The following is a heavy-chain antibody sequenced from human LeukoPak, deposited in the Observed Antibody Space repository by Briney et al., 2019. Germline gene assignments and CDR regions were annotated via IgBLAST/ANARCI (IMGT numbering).Heavy chain of an antibody. V-gene: IGHV3-15*01. CDR1: GFPFSNAW. J-gene: IGHJ4*02. D-gene: IGHD1-26*01. CDR3: TSEDQGGFDH. Sequence: GGSLRLSCAVSGFPFSNAWMSWVRQDPGKGLEWVGRVKSKTDGGTTDYAPPVQGRFTVSRDDSKNTLYLQMNSLKTEDTAVYYCTSEDQGGFDHWGQGTLVTVSS. CDR2: VKSKTDGGTT.